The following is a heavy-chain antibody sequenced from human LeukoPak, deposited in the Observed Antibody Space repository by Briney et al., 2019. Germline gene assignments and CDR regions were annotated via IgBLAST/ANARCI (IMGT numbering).Heavy chain of an antibody. CDR1: GGSINNSSYY. V-gene: IGHV4-39*02. Sequence: WETLSLTCSGSGGSINNSSYYWSWIRQPPEKGLGWIGYIFYSGHTLYNPSLQGRPTISDDTSQNHFSLNLASVTAADPAVYSCAGFPRVANRWYFELWGRGSLVVASS. CDR3: AGFPRVANRWYFEL. CDR2: IFYSGHT. J-gene: IGHJ2*01. D-gene: IGHD3-3*01.